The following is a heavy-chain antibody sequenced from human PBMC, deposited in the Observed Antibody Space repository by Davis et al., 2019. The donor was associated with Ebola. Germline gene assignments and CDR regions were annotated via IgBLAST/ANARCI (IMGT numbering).Heavy chain of an antibody. J-gene: IGHJ4*02. CDR3: ARGPDYVWGSYPQPFDY. Sequence: SETLSLTCTVSGGSISSYYWSWIRQPPGKGLEWIGYIYYSGSTYYNPSLKSRVTISVDTSKNQFSLKLSSVTAADTAVYYCARGPDYVWGSYPQPFDYWGQGTLVTVSS. CDR1: GGSISSYY. V-gene: IGHV4-59*12. CDR2: IYYSGST. D-gene: IGHD3-16*02.